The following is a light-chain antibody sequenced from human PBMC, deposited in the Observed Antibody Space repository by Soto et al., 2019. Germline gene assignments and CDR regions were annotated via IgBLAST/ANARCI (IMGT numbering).Light chain of an antibody. CDR3: QQLLSHPLP. J-gene: IGKJ5*01. CDR2: AAS. V-gene: IGKV1-9*01. CDR1: QGISSY. Sequence: VQMTQSPSSVSASVGGGCTSTCRASQGISSYLAGYQQKPGKAPKLLIYAASTLQSGVPLRFSGSGTGTSSTPTISSLQPEDFATYYCQQLLSHPLPFGQGTRLEI.